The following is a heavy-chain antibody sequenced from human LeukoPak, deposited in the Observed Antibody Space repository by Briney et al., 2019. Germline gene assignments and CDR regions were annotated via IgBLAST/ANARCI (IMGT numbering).Heavy chain of an antibody. CDR1: GGSISSSSYY. CDR2: IYYSGST. CDR3: ARDPRQLRGSEE. J-gene: IGHJ4*02. Sequence: SETLSLTCTVSGGSISSSSYYWGWIRQPPGKGLEWIGSIYYSGSTYYNPSLKSRVTISVNTAKNQFSLKLSSVTAADTAVYYCARDPRQLRGSEEWGQGILVTVSS. D-gene: IGHD3-10*01. V-gene: IGHV4-39*07.